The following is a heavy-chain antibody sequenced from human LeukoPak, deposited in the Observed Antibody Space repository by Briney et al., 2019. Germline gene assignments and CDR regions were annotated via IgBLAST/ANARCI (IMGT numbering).Heavy chain of an antibody. CDR2: IKSKTDGGTT. D-gene: IGHD2-15*01. CDR3: ATRAGSFSSNY. Sequence: GGSLRLSCAASGFTFSNAWMTWVRHSPGKGLDWVGRIKSKTDGGTTDYAAPVKGRFTISRDDSKNTLYLQMNSLQTDDTAVYYCATRAGSFSSNYWGQGTLVTVSS. V-gene: IGHV3-15*01. J-gene: IGHJ4*02. CDR1: GFTFSNAW.